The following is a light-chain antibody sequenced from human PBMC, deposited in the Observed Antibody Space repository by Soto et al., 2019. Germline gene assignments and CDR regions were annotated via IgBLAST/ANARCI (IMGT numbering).Light chain of an antibody. CDR2: KAS. J-gene: IGKJ1*01. V-gene: IGKV1-5*03. CDR3: QQYNDTWT. Sequence: DIQMTQSPSTLSASVGDRVTITCRASQSISSWLAWYQQKPGQAPKLLIYKASTLHSGVPSRFSGSGSGTEFTLAISSLQPDDSATYYCQQYNDTWTFGQGTKMEIK. CDR1: QSISSW.